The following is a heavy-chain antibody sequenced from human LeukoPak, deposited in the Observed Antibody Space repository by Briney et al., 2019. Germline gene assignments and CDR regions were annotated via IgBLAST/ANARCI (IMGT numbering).Heavy chain of an antibody. D-gene: IGHD1/OR15-1a*01. Sequence: GASVKVSCKASGYTFTIHFMHWVRQAPGQGLEWMGLINPESGNTAYAQKFQGRITMTGDTSTSTVYMELSSLRSEDTAMYYCAKDGNWNNVPGDYYYMDVWGKGTTVAVSS. CDR3: AKDGNWNNVPGDYYYMDV. J-gene: IGHJ6*03. CDR2: INPESGNT. CDR1: GYTFTIHF. V-gene: IGHV1-46*01.